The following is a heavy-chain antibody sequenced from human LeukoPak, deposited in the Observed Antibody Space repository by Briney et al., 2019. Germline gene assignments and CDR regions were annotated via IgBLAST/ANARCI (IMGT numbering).Heavy chain of an antibody. V-gene: IGHV3-66*01. D-gene: IGHD3-3*01. J-gene: IGHJ6*02. CDR3: ARDPVALEWLSSPQGYGMDV. CDR1: GFTVSSNY. Sequence: GGSLRLSCAASGFTVSSNYISWVRQAPGKGLEWVSVIYSGGSTYYADSVKGRFTISRDNSKNTLYLQMNSLRAEDTAVYYCARDPVALEWLSSPQGYGMDVWGQGTTVTVSS. CDR2: IYSGGST.